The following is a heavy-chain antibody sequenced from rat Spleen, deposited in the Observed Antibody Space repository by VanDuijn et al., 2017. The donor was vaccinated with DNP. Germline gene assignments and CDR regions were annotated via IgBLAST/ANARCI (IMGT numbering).Heavy chain of an antibody. Sequence: EVQLVESGGGLVQPGRSLKLSCAASGFTFSNYGMAWVRQAPTKGLEWVATIRYDGSSTYYRDSVKGRFTISRDNAKSTLYLQMDSLRSEDTATYYCARLDYDGYYPWFAYWGQGTLVTVSS. J-gene: IGHJ3*01. CDR2: IRYDGSST. CDR1: GFTFSNYG. CDR3: ARLDYDGYYPWFAY. V-gene: IGHV5-29*01. D-gene: IGHD1-12*03.